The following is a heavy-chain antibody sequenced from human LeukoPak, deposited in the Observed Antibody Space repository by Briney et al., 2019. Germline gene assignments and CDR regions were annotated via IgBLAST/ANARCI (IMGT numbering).Heavy chain of an antibody. J-gene: IGHJ5*02. CDR2: IYYNGKT. Sequence: SETLSLTCTVAGDSISSSSCYWGWIRQSPGEGLEWIGSIYYNGKTYSNPSLKSRVSISVDTSKNQFSLKLSSVTAADTAVYYCATSGGSTWGQGTLVTVSS. CDR3: ATSGGST. V-gene: IGHV4-39*07. D-gene: IGHD1-26*01. CDR1: GDSISSSSCY.